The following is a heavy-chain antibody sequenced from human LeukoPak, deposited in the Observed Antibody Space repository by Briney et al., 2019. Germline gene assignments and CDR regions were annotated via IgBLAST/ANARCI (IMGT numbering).Heavy chain of an antibody. D-gene: IGHD5-18*01. CDR1: GGTFSSYA. Sequence: SXKVSCKASGGTFSSYAISWVRQAPGQGLEGMGGIIPIFVTANYAQKFQCRFTITADESTSTPYMQLSSLRSEDTAVYYCARDALRGYSYGLTIDYWGQGTLVTVSS. CDR2: IIPIFVTA. CDR3: ARDALRGYSYGLTIDY. V-gene: IGHV1-69*01. J-gene: IGHJ4*02.